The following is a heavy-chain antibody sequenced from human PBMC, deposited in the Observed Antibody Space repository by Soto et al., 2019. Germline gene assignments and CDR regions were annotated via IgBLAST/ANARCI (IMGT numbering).Heavy chain of an antibody. D-gene: IGHD3-16*01. CDR3: RRPNFGALSHFDF. J-gene: IGHJ4*02. V-gene: IGHV5-51*01. CDR1: GYTFTNYW. CDR2: IFPGDSDT. Sequence: GESLKISCKAIGYTFTNYWIGWVRQTPGKGLEWMGIIFPGDSDTRYNPSFEGQVTVSADESISTAYLQWNTLKASDTAMYYCRRPNFGALSHFDFWGQGTLVTV.